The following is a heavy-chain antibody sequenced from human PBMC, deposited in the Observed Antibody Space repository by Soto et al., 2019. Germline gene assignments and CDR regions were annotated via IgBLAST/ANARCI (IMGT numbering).Heavy chain of an antibody. Sequence: SQTLSLTCAISGDSVSRNMATWNWFRQSPSRGLEWLGRTYYRSKWYHDYAVSLNGRGTINPDTSQNQFSLHLTSVTPEDTAVYYCGRLVGNSWIDYWGQGTLVTVSS. CDR3: GRLVGNSWIDY. D-gene: IGHD6-13*01. V-gene: IGHV6-1*01. J-gene: IGHJ4*02. CDR2: TYYRSKWYH. CDR1: GDSVSRNMAT.